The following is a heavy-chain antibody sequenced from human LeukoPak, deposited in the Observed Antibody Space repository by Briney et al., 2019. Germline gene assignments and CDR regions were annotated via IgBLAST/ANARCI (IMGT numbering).Heavy chain of an antibody. CDR2: IYYSGTP. J-gene: IGHJ4*02. D-gene: IGHD3-3*02. CDR1: GDSIRSYY. CDR3: ARHLRSFPDC. Sequence: SETLSLTCTFSGDSIRSYYWRWIRKPPGKGLKWLGYIYYSGTPTYNPSLKSRLTMSLDTSKKQLSLRLTSVTAADTAVYYCARHLRSFPDCWGQGTLVTVSS. V-gene: IGHV4-59*08.